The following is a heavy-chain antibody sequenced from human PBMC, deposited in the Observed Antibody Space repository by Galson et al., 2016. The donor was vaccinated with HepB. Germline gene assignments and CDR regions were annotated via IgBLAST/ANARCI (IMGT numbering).Heavy chain of an antibody. CDR1: GASISSLNW. V-gene: IGHV4-4*02. CDR2: IYHSGST. CDR3: ASLDNRRGGDCYHVYAFDF. J-gene: IGHJ3*01. Sequence: SETLSLTCAIYGASISSLNWWSWVRQTPGKGLEWIGEIYHSGSTNYNPSLKSRVTMSVDKSNNQYSLNLNSVTAADTAVYYCASLDNRRGGDCYHVYAFDFWGQGTMVTVSS. D-gene: IGHD2-21*02.